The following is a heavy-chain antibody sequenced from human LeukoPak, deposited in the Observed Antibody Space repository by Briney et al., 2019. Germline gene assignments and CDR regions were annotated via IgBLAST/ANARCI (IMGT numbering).Heavy chain of an antibody. CDR1: GGSISSYY. Sequence: SETLSLTCTVSGGSISSYYWSWIRQPAGKGLEWIGRIYISGSTNYNPSLKSRVTMSVDTSKNQFSLKLSSVTAADTAVYYCARVAWSGSYVNYSYMDVWGKGTTVTVSS. J-gene: IGHJ6*03. CDR3: ARVAWSGSYVNYSYMDV. V-gene: IGHV4-4*07. CDR2: IYISGST. D-gene: IGHD3-16*01.